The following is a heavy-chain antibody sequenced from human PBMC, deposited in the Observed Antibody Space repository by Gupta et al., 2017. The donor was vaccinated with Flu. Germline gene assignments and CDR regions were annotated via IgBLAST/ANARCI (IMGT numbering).Heavy chain of an antibody. Sequence: YGGSINYNPSLKSRVTISVDTSKNQFSLKLSSVTAADTAVYFCATSGSYFRLFDYWGQGTLVTVSS. J-gene: IGHJ4*02. V-gene: IGHV4-59*01. CDR3: ATSGSYFRLFDY. CDR2: YGGSI. D-gene: IGHD1-26*01.